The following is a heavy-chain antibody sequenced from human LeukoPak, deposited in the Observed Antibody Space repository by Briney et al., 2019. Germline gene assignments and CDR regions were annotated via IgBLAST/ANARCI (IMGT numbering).Heavy chain of an antibody. CDR2: IYPRDGST. CDR1: GYSFTSNY. D-gene: IGHD3-3*01. V-gene: IGHV1-46*01. CDR3: AREEDFWSGRPFSPDY. Sequence: GASVKVSCKASGYSFTSNYIHWVRQAPGQGLEWMGMIYPRDGSTSYAQKFQGRVTVTRDTSTSTVHMELSGLRSEDTALYYCAREEDFWSGRPFSPDYWGQGTLVSVSS. J-gene: IGHJ4*02.